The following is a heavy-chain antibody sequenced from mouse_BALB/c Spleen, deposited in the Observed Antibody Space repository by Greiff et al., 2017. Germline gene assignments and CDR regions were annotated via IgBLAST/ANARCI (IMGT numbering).Heavy chain of an antibody. CDR3: ARRGLIYYYGSSFHYFDY. Sequence: EVQGVESGPGLVKPSQSLSLTCTVTGYSITSDYAWNWIRQFPGNKLEWMGYISYSGSTSYNPSLKSRISITRDTSKNQFFLQLNSVTTEDTATYYCARRGLIYYYGSSFHYFDYWGQGTTLTVSS. J-gene: IGHJ2*01. CDR1: GYSITSDYA. CDR2: ISYSGST. D-gene: IGHD1-1*01. V-gene: IGHV3-2*02.